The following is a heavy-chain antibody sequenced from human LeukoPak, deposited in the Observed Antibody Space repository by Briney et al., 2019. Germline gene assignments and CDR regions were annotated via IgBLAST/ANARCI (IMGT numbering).Heavy chain of an antibody. CDR3: ARVGAVAKSGGIDY. J-gene: IGHJ4*02. CDR2: SYYRGST. D-gene: IGHD6-19*01. V-gene: IGHV4-39*01. CDR1: GGSISSNSYY. Sequence: SETLSLTCTVSGGSISSNSYYWDWIRQPPGKGLEWIGSSYYRGSTYYNTSLKSRVTISVATSKTQFSLKLTSVTAADTAVYYCARVGAVAKSGGIDYWGQGTLVTVSS.